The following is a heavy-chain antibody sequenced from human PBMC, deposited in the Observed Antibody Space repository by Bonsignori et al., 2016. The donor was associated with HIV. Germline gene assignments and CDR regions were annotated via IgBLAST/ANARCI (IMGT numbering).Heavy chain of an antibody. V-gene: IGHV4-61*02. D-gene: IGHD3-10*01. Sequence: QVQLQESGPGLVKPSQTLSLTCSVSGGSMTSANYLWNWIRQPAGKGLEWIGRGHISGSTNYNRSFESRVTISVDTSKNQVSLILRSVTAADTAVYYCVSRIYMSGISAWGQGILVTVSS. J-gene: IGHJ5*02. CDR2: GHISGST. CDR1: GGSMTSANYL. CDR3: VSRIYMSGISA.